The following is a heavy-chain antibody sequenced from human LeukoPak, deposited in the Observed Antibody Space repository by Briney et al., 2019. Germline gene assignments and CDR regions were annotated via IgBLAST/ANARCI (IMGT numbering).Heavy chain of an antibody. J-gene: IGHJ5*02. V-gene: IGHV3-23*01. Sequence: GSLTLSCAASGFTFTYYAMTWVRQAPGKGLEWVSTFSDSDETTYYSASVRGRFTISRDTSKNILYLQMSNVRADDTAIYYCAKSLRGYGGLDHWGQGALVTVSS. CDR3: AKSLRGYGGLDH. D-gene: IGHD4-23*01. CDR1: GFTFTYYA. CDR2: FSDSDETT.